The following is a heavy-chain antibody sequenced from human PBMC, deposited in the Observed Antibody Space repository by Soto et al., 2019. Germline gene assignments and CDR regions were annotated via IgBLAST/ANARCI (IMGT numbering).Heavy chain of an antibody. CDR3: ARGSVAEGSEYFQH. V-gene: IGHV1-69*02. Sequence: ASVKVSCKASGGTFSSYTISWVRQAPGQGLEWMGRIIPILGIANYAQKFQGRVTITADKSTSTAYMELSSLRSEDTAVYYCARGSVAEGSEYFQHLGQGTLVTVSS. D-gene: IGHD6-19*01. CDR2: IIPILGIA. CDR1: GGTFSSYT. J-gene: IGHJ1*01.